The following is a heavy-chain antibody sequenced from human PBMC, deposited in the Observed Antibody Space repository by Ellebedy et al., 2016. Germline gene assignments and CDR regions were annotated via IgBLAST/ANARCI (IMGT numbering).Heavy chain of an antibody. V-gene: IGHV1-2*02. CDR3: ARYCSGGSCYSEGYFDY. CDR2: INPNSGGT. CDR1: GYTFTSYY. J-gene: IGHJ4*02. Sequence: ASVKVSCXASGYTFTSYYMHWVRQAPGQGLEWMGWINPNSGGTNYAQKFQGRVTMTRDTSISTAYMELSRLRSDDTAVYYCARYCSGGSCYSEGYFDYWGQGTLVTVSS. D-gene: IGHD2-15*01.